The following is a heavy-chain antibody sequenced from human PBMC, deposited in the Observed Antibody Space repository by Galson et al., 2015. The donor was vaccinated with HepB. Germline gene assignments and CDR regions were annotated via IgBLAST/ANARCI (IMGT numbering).Heavy chain of an antibody. J-gene: IGHJ4*02. V-gene: IGHV4-59*01. CDR2: IYYRGST. Sequence: SETLSLTCTVSGGSISSYYWSWIRQPPGKGLEWIGFIYYRGSTNYNPSLKSRVTISVDTSKNQFSLKLSSVTAADTAVYYCARERRPDFDWLSYPSYFDYWGQGTLGTGSS. D-gene: IGHD3-9*01. CDR1: GGSISSYY. CDR3: ARERRPDFDWLSYPSYFDY.